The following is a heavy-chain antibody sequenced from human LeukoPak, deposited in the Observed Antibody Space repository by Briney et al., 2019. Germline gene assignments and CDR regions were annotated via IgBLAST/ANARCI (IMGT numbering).Heavy chain of an antibody. CDR1: GFTFSSYW. D-gene: IGHD5-24*01. CDR3: ARAKRDGYRSFDY. CDR2: INSDGSST. Sequence: GGSLRLSCAASGFTFSSYWMHWVRQAPGKGLVWVSHINSDGSSTVYADSVKGRFTISRDNAKNTLYLQMNSLRAEDTAVYYCARAKRDGYRSFDYWGQGTLVTVSS. V-gene: IGHV3-74*01. J-gene: IGHJ4*02.